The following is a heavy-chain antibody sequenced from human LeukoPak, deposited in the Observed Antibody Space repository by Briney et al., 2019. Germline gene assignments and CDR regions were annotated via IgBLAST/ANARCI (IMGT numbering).Heavy chain of an antibody. CDR1: GFTFSSYW. D-gene: IGHD2-2*01. CDR2: IKQDGSEK. J-gene: IGHJ6*02. Sequence: PGGSLRLSCAASGFTFSSYWMSWVRQAPGKGLEWVANIKQDGSEKHFGDSVKGRFTISRDNAKKSLYLQMNSLRAEDTAVYYCARDRNIVVVPAHGMDVWGQGTTVNVSS. CDR3: ARDRNIVVVPAHGMDV. V-gene: IGHV3-7*01.